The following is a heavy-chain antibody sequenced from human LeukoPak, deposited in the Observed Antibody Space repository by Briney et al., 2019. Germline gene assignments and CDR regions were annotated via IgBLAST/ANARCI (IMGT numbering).Heavy chain of an antibody. V-gene: IGHV3-30*18. CDR2: ISYDGSNK. J-gene: IGHJ6*02. CDR3: AKDRLLVSSGSYHYGYYYYGMDV. CDR1: GFSFSGYG. D-gene: IGHD1-26*01. Sequence: GTSLRLSCGASGFSFSGYGMHWVRQAPGKGLEWVAVISYDGSNKYYADSVKGRFTISRDNSKNTLYLQMNSLRAEDSAVYYCAKDRLLVSSGSYHYGYYYYGMDVWGQGTTVTVSS.